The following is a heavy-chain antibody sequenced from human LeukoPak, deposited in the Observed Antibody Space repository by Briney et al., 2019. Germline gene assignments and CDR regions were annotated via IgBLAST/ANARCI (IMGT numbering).Heavy chain of an antibody. D-gene: IGHD4-17*01. CDR3: ARYTVTDPSFDY. V-gene: IGHV4-31*03. CDR2: VYYSGST. J-gene: IGHJ4*02. CDR1: GGSISSGGYY. Sequence: PSQTLSLTCTVSGGSISSGGYYWSWIRQHPGKGLEWIGYVYYSGSTNYNPSLKSRVTISVDTSKNQFSLKLSSVTAADTAVYYCARYTVTDPSFDYWGQGTLVTVSS.